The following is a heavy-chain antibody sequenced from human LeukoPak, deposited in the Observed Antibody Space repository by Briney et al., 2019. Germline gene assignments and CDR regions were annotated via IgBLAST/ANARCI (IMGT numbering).Heavy chain of an antibody. V-gene: IGHV4-34*01. D-gene: IGHD3-9*01. CDR1: GGTFSGYY. CDR2: IYYSGST. Sequence: SETLSLTCAVYGGTFSGYYWSWIRQPPGKGLEWIGSIYYSGSTYYNPSLKSRVTISVDTSKNQFSLKLSSVTAADTAVYYCARHVDYDILTGYYSGHNWFDPWGQGTLVTVSS. CDR3: ARHVDYDILTGYYSGHNWFDP. J-gene: IGHJ5*02.